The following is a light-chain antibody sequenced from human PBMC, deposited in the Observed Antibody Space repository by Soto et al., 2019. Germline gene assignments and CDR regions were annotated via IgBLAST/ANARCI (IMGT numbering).Light chain of an antibody. CDR1: QSISTY. CDR2: DSS. V-gene: IGKV3-11*01. J-gene: IGKJ4*01. CDR3: QQRNNWPPGAT. Sequence: EIVLTQSPATLSLSPGERATLSCRASQSISTYLAWYQQKPGQSPRLLIYDSSNRATGIPARFSGCGSGTEFTLTMSPLEAEDSAVYYFQQRNNWPPGATFGGGTKVEIK.